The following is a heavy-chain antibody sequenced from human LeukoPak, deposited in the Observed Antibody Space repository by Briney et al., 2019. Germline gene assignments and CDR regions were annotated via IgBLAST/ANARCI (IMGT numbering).Heavy chain of an antibody. CDR1: GYTFTGYY. Sequence: ASVKVSCKASGYTFTGYYMHWVRQAPGQGLEWMGWINPNSGGTNYAQKFQGRVTMTRDTSISTAYMELSRLRSDDTAVYYCARNRAVAGRGDWFDPWGQGTLVTVSS. CDR3: ARNRAVAGRGDWFDP. V-gene: IGHV1-2*02. D-gene: IGHD6-19*01. J-gene: IGHJ5*02. CDR2: INPNSGGT.